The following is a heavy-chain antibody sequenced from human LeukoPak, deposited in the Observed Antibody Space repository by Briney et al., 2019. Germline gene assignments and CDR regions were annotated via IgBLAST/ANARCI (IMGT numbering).Heavy chain of an antibody. V-gene: IGHV3-30*18. Sequence: GGSLRLSCAASGFTFSSYAMHWVRQAPGKGLEWVALISYDGSDKYYADSVKGRFTISRDNAKNSLYLQMNSLRAEDTAVYYCAELGITMIGGVWGKGTTVTISS. J-gene: IGHJ6*04. D-gene: IGHD3-10*02. CDR1: GFTFSSYA. CDR2: ISYDGSDK. CDR3: AELGITMIGGV.